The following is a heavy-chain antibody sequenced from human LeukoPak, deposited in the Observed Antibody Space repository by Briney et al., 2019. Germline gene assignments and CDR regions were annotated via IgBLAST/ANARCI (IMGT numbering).Heavy chain of an antibody. J-gene: IGHJ4*02. CDR1: GFTLSNYW. D-gene: IGHD3-9*01. V-gene: IGHV3-7*01. CDR2: IKQDGSEK. Sequence: GSLRLSCAASGFTLSNYWMSWVRQTPGKGLEWVANIKQDGSEKYYVDSVKGRFTISRDNAKNSLCLQMNSLRAEDTAVYYCARDYDILTAYHASFDYWGQGARVTVSS. CDR3: ARDYDILTAYHASFDY.